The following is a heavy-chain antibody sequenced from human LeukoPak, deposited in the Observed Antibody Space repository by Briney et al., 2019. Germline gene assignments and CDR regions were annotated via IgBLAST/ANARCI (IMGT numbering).Heavy chain of an antibody. Sequence: GGSLRLSCAASGFTFSSYAMSWVRQAPGKGLEWVSAISGSGGSTYYADSVKGRFTISRDNSKNTLYLQMNSLRAEDTAVYYRAKSITRDGYNYGADYWGQGTLVTVSS. CDR3: AKSITRDGYNYGADY. V-gene: IGHV3-23*01. J-gene: IGHJ4*02. D-gene: IGHD5-24*01. CDR1: GFTFSSYA. CDR2: ISGSGGST.